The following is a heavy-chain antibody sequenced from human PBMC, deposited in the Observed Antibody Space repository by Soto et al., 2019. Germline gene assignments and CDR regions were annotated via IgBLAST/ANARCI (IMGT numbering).Heavy chain of an antibody. V-gene: IGHV3-48*02. Sequence: EVQLVESGGGLVQPGGSLRLSCAASGFTLSSYNMNWVRQAPGKGLEWVSYIRGSSDTIYYADSVKGRFTISRDNAKNSLYLQMDSLRDEDTAVYYCARDHGGSTWFVGIYYYFGVDVWGQGTTGTVSS. CDR1: GFTLSSYN. CDR2: IRGSSDTI. CDR3: ARDHGGSTWFVGIYYYFGVDV. D-gene: IGHD6-13*01. J-gene: IGHJ6*02.